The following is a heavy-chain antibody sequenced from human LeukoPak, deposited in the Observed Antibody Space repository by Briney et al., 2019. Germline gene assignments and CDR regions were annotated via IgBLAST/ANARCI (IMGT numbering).Heavy chain of an antibody. V-gene: IGHV1-2*02. CDR2: INPNSGGT. CDR1: GYTFTGYY. D-gene: IGHD3/OR15-3a*01. J-gene: IGHJ6*03. Sequence: ASVKVSCKASGYTFTGYYMHWVRQAPGQGLEWMGWINPNSGGTNYAQKFQGRVTMTRDTSISTAYMELSRLRSDDTAVYYCAKGSDFYRINYYYYYMDVWAKGPRSPSP. CDR3: AKGSDFYRINYYYYYMDV.